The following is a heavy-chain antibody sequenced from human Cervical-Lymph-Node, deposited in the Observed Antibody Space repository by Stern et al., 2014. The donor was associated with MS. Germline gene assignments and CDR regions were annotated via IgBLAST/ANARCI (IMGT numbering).Heavy chain of an antibody. CDR2: ISSSSSYI. CDR3: ARGSNGWISAEYFHH. V-gene: IGHV3-21*01. J-gene: IGHJ1*01. D-gene: IGHD6-19*01. CDR1: GFTFSDYN. Sequence: VQLVESGGGLVKPGGSLRLSCATSGFTFSDYNMNWVRQAPGKGLERVSSISSSSSYIYYADSVKGRFTISRDNAKNSLYLQMNSLRAEDTAMYYCARGSNGWISAEYFHHWGQGTLVTVSS.